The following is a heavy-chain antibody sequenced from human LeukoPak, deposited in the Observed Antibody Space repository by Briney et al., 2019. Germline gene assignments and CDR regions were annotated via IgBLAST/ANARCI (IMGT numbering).Heavy chain of an antibody. Sequence: GGSLRLSCAASGFTFSSYWMSWVRQAPGKGLEWVAKIKQDGSEKYYVDSVKGRFTISRDNAKNSLYLQMNSLRAEDTAVYYCARVGGRGIVVPAAINAFDIWGQGTMVTVSS. CDR2: IKQDGSEK. CDR3: ARVGGRGIVVPAAINAFDI. V-gene: IGHV3-7*01. J-gene: IGHJ3*02. D-gene: IGHD2-2*01. CDR1: GFTFSSYW.